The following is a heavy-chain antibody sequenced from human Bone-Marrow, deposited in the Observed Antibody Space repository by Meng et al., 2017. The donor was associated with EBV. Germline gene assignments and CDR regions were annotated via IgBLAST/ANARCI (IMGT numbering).Heavy chain of an antibody. CDR2: MNPNSGNT. Sequence: QWQLVQSGAEVKKPGASVKVSCKASGYTFTSYNINWVRQATGQGLEWMGWMNPNSGNTGYAQKFQGRVTMTRNTSISTAYMELSSLRSEDTAVYYCARGRNYYGSGSYYIGFDPWGQGTLVTVSS. CDR1: GYTFTSYN. J-gene: IGHJ5*02. V-gene: IGHV1-8*01. D-gene: IGHD3-10*01. CDR3: ARGRNYYGSGSYYIGFDP.